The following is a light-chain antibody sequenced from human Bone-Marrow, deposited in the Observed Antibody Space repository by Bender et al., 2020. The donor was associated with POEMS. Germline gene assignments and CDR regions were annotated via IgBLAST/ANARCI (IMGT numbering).Light chain of an antibody. CDR1: SGSIASNY. CDR3: QSYDSSAWV. CDR2: EGS. V-gene: IGLV6-57*01. J-gene: IGLJ3*02. Sequence: NFMLTQPHSVSESPGKTVTMSCTRSSGSIASNYVQWYQQRPGSSPTTVIYEGSQRPSGVPDRFSGSIDTSSNSASLTISGLQTDDEADYYCQSYDSSAWVFGGGTKLTVL.